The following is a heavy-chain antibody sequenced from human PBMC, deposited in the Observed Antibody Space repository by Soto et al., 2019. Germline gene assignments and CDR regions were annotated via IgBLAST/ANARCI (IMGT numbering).Heavy chain of an antibody. V-gene: IGHV1-69*01. J-gene: IGHJ4*02. CDR3: ARDGGRHSGGIDY. CDR1: GGTFSSYS. CDR2: IIPIFGTA. D-gene: IGHD1-26*01. Sequence: QVQLVQSGAEVKKPGSSVKVSCKASGGTFSSYSINWVRQAARQGLEWMGEIIPIFGTANYAQKFQGRVTITEDESTSTAYMELSSRRSEDTAVYYCARDGGRHSGGIDYWGQGTLVTVSS.